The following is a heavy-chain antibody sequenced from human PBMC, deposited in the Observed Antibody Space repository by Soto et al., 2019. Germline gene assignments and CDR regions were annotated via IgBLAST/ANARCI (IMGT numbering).Heavy chain of an antibody. CDR3: AKEERYYDSGSYFYGMDV. V-gene: IGHV3-30*18. J-gene: IGHJ6*02. D-gene: IGHD3-10*01. CDR1: GFTYNSHA. Sequence: QVQLVESGGGVVQPGRSLTLSCAASGFTYNSHAMHWVRQAPGKGLEWVAVIIYDGNKKYYADSVKGRFTIYRDNSQNTLYLQMNSLRAEVTALYYCAKEERYYDSGSYFYGMDVWGQGTTVTVSS. CDR2: IIYDGNKK.